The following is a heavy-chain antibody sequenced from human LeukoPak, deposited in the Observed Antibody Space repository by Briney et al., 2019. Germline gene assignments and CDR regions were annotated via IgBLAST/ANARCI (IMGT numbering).Heavy chain of an antibody. D-gene: IGHD3-10*01. CDR3: ARVPAAPGNDY. Sequence: ASVKVSCKASGYTFTSYGISWVRQAPGQGLEWMGWINPNSGGTNYAQKSQGRVTMTRDTSISTAYMELSRLRSDDTAVYYCARVPAAPGNDYWGQGTLVTVSS. J-gene: IGHJ4*02. CDR1: GYTFTSYG. V-gene: IGHV1-2*02. CDR2: INPNSGGT.